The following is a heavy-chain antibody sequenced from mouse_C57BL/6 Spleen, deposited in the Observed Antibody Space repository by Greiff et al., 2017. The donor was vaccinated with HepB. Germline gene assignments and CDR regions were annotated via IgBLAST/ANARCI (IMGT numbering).Heavy chain of an antibody. Sequence: EVQLQESGPGMVKPSQSLSLTCTVTGYSITSGYDWHWIRHFPGNKLEWMGYISYSGSTNYNPSLKSRISITHDTSKNHFFLKLNSVTTEDTATYYCARGGGVRYFDYWGQGTTLTVSS. J-gene: IGHJ2*01. D-gene: IGHD2-14*01. CDR2: ISYSGST. V-gene: IGHV3-1*01. CDR3: ARGGGVRYFDY. CDR1: GYSITSGYD.